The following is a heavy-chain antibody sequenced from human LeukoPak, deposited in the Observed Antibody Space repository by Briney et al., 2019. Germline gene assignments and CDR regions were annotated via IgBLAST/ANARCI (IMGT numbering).Heavy chain of an antibody. CDR3: AKAHELRYFDWFGDPLLGSHH. D-gene: IGHD3-9*01. CDR2: ISDSGGST. Sequence: GGSLRLSCAASGFTVSSYAMSWVRHAPGKGLEWVSAISDSGGSTYYADSVKGRFTISIDNSKNTLYLQMNSLRAEDTAVYYCAKAHELRYFDWFGDPLLGSHHWGQGTLVTVSS. J-gene: IGHJ5*02. V-gene: IGHV3-23*01. CDR1: GFTVSSYA.